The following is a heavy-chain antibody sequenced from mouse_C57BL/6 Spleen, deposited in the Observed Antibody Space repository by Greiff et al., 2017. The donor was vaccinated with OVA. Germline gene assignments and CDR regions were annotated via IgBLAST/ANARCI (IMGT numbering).Heavy chain of an antibody. J-gene: IGHJ2*01. CDR3: ARHGDGGFDY. CDR2: ISSGGSYT. V-gene: IGHV5-6*01. CDR1: GFTFSSYG. Sequence: EVKVVESGGDLVKPGGSLKLSCAASGFTFSSYGMSWVRQTPDKRLEWVATISSGGSYTYYPDSVKGRFTISRDNAKNTLYLQMSSLKSEDTAMYYCARHGDGGFDYWGQGTTLTVSS. D-gene: IGHD3-3*01.